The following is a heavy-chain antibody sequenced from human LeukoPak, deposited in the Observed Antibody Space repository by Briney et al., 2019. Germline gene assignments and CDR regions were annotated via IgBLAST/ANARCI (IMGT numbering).Heavy chain of an antibody. CDR1: GYTFTNFG. J-gene: IGHJ4*02. Sequence: ASVTVSFTASGYTFTNFGISWVRQAPGQGLERMGWISAYNGNTNYAQRLQGRVTMTTDTSTSTAYMELRSLRSDDTAVYYCARDRDYGDYNTQDLFVYWGQGTLVTVSS. CDR2: ISAYNGNT. D-gene: IGHD4-17*01. CDR3: ARDRDYGDYNTQDLFVY. V-gene: IGHV1-18*01.